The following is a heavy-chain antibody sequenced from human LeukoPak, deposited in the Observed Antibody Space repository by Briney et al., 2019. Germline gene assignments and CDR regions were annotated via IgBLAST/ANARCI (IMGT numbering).Heavy chain of an antibody. Sequence: PSETLSLTCTVSGGSISSYYWSWIRQPPGKGLEWIGYIYYSGSTNYNPSLKSRVTISVDTSKNQFSLKLSSVTAADTAVYYCARSIAAARTYTYYFDYWGQGTLVTVSS. CDR3: ARSIAAARTYTYYFDY. CDR2: IYYSGST. V-gene: IGHV4-59*01. CDR1: GGSISSYY. J-gene: IGHJ4*02. D-gene: IGHD6-13*01.